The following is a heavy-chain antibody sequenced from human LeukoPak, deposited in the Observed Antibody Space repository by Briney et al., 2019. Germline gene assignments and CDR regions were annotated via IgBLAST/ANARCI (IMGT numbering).Heavy chain of an antibody. Sequence: SETLSLTCTVSGGSVNSYYWTWIRQPAGKGLEWIGRIFGSGSSRFSPSLKDRVTMSIDTSKHQIFLRLHSVTAADTAVYYCARASHPLSGDVGTVDHWGQGTLVTVSS. CDR1: GGSVNSYY. D-gene: IGHD3-10*01. CDR3: ARASHPLSGDVGTVDH. J-gene: IGHJ4*02. CDR2: IFGSGSS. V-gene: IGHV4-4*07.